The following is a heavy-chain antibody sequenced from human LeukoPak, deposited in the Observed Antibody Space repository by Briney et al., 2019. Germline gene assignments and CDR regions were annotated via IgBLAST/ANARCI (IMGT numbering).Heavy chain of an antibody. Sequence: ASVKVSCKALGYTFTGYYMHWVRQAPGQGLEGMGWINPNSGDTDYAQKLQGRVNKTRDTSIRTAYMELSRLTSDDTAVYYCAPTNGWYYSFNYWGQGTLFTVSS. CDR3: APTNGWYYSFNY. CDR2: INPNSGDT. D-gene: IGHD6-19*01. CDR1: GYTFTGYY. V-gene: IGHV1-2*02. J-gene: IGHJ4*02.